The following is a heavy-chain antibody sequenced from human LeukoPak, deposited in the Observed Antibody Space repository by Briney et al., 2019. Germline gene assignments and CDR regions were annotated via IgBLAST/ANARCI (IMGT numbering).Heavy chain of an antibody. CDR3: ARDPNGDYIGAFEF. Sequence: GGSLRLSSEVSGFTFSRYAMIWVRQAPGKGLEWVSAISTSATQYADSVKGRFTISRDNSKNTLYLQMNSLRAEDTAVYYCARDPNGDYIGAFEFWGQGTMVTVSS. J-gene: IGHJ3*01. V-gene: IGHV3-23*01. CDR2: ISTSAT. D-gene: IGHD4-17*01. CDR1: GFTFSRYA.